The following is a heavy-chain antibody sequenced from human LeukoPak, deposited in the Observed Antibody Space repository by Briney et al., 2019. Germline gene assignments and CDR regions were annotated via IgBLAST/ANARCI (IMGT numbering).Heavy chain of an antibody. Sequence: PSQTLSLTCTISGVSLSSDKYYWSWIRQRPGKGLEWIGHIYYSGSTSFNPSLKSRVSISVDASKSQFSLKLTSVTAADTAVYYCATPYCGTISCLDVFDVWGQGTVVTVSS. D-gene: IGHD2-2*01. CDR2: IYYSGST. J-gene: IGHJ3*01. CDR1: GVSLSSDKYY. V-gene: IGHV4-31*03. CDR3: ATPYCGTISCLDVFDV.